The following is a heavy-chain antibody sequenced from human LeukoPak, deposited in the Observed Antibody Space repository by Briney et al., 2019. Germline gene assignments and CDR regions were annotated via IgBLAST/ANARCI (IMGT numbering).Heavy chain of an antibody. CDR3: ARERLQPYDYIWGSYRYTGHDAFDI. J-gene: IGHJ3*02. Sequence: SETLSLTCAVYGGSFSGYYWSWIRQPPGKGLEWMGEINHSGSTNYNPSLKSRVTISVDTSKNQFSLKLRSVTAADTAVYYCARERLQPYDYIWGSYRYTGHDAFDIWGQGTMVTVSS. D-gene: IGHD3-16*02. V-gene: IGHV4-34*01. CDR2: INHSGST. CDR1: GGSFSGYY.